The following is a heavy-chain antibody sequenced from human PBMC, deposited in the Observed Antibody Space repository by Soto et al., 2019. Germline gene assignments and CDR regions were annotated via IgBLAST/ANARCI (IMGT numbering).Heavy chain of an antibody. V-gene: IGHV4-4*07. CDR3: ARSFVSVTTTPHWYFDL. Sequence: QVQLQESGPGLVKPSETLSLTCTVSGGSISTYYWNWIRQPAGKGLEWVGRSYSSGTTNYNPSLKGRVTMSVDTSKKQVSLRLSSVTAADTAVYYCARSFVSVTTTPHWYFDLWGRGTLVTVSS. D-gene: IGHD4-17*01. CDR2: SYSSGTT. J-gene: IGHJ2*01. CDR1: GGSISTYY.